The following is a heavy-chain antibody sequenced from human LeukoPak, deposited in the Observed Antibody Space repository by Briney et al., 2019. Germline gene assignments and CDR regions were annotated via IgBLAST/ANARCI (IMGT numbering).Heavy chain of an antibody. J-gene: IGHJ4*02. V-gene: IGHV3-11*01. D-gene: IGHD2-2*01. CDR1: GFTFSDYY. CDR2: ISSSGSTI. Sequence: GGSLRLSCAASGFTFSDYYMSWIRQAPGKGLEWVSYISSSGSTIYYADSVKGRFTISRDNAKNSLYLQMNSLRAEDTAVYYCTTPLLCSSTSCSVYWGQGTLVTVSS. CDR3: TTPLLCSSTSCSVY.